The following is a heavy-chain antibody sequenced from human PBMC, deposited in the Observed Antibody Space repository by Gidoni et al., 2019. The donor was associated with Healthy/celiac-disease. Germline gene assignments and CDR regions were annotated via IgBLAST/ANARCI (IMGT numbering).Heavy chain of an antibody. Sequence: QVQLVQSGAEVTKPGSSVKVSCKASGGTFSSYAISWVRQAPGQGLEWMGGIIPIFGTANYAQKFQGRVTITADESTSTAYMELSSLRSEDTAVYYCARGAAVAGGQPVSYYGMDVWGQGTTVTVSS. J-gene: IGHJ6*02. V-gene: IGHV1-69*01. CDR1: GGTFSSYA. CDR3: ARGAAVAGGQPVSYYGMDV. CDR2: IIPIFGTA. D-gene: IGHD6-19*01.